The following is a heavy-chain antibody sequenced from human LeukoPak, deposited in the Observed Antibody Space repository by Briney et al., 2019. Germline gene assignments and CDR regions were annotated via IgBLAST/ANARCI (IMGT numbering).Heavy chain of an antibody. V-gene: IGHV3-7*04. CDR1: GFTFRHYW. Sequence: PGGSLRLSCAASGFTFRHYWMNWVRQASGKGLERVANIKPDGSEKRYADSVKGRFTISRDNAENSLYLQMNSLSAEDTAVYYCARVVGTYYGADYWGQGTLATVSS. J-gene: IGHJ4*02. D-gene: IGHD3-16*01. CDR3: ARVVGTYYGADY. CDR2: IKPDGSEK.